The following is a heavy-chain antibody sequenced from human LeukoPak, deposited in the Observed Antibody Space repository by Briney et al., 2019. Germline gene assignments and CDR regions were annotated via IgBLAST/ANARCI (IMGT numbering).Heavy chain of an antibody. V-gene: IGHV4-61*02. Sequence: PSETPSLTCTVSGGSISSGSYYWSWIRQPAGKGLEWIGRIYTSGSTNYNPSLKSRVTISVDTSKNQFSLKLSSVTAADTAVYYCAREGGRDGYKAEAFDIWGQGTMVTVSS. CDR1: GGSISSGSYY. J-gene: IGHJ3*02. D-gene: IGHD5-24*01. CDR3: AREGGRDGYKAEAFDI. CDR2: IYTSGST.